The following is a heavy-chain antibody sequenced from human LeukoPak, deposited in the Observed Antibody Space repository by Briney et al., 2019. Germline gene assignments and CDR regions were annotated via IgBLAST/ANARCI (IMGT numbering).Heavy chain of an antibody. CDR2: INWSGGST. Sequence: QPGGSLRLSCAASGFTFDDYGMSWVRQAPGKGLEWVSGINWSGGSTGYADSVKGRFTISRDNAKNSLYLQMNSLRAEDTALYYCARAGATHYYGSRFDPWGQGTLVTVSS. D-gene: IGHD3-10*01. J-gene: IGHJ5*02. V-gene: IGHV3-20*04. CDR3: ARAGATHYYGSRFDP. CDR1: GFTFDDYG.